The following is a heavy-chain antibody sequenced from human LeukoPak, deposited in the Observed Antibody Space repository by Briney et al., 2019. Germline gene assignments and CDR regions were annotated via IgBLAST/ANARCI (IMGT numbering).Heavy chain of an antibody. V-gene: IGHV3-23*01. D-gene: IGHD2-2*01. CDR3: AKSPANYYYYGMDV. CDR2: ISGSGGST. CDR1: GFTFSSYA. J-gene: IGHJ6*02. Sequence: RGASLRLSCAASGFTFSSYAMSWVRQAPGKGLEWVSAISGSGGSTYYADSVKGRFTISRDNSMNTLYLQMNSLRAEDTAVYYCAKSPANYYYYGMDVWGQGTTVTVSS.